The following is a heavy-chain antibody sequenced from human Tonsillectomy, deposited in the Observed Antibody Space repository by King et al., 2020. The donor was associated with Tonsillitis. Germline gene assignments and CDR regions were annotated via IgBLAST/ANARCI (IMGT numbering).Heavy chain of an antibody. D-gene: IGHD2-15*01. CDR1: GFAFNNYW. Sequence: VQLVESGGGLVQPGGSLRLSCAASGFAFNNYWMNWVRQAPGKGLEWVANLKKDESERYYVDSVKGRFTTSRDNAKNSLYLQMNSLRDDDTAIYYCARGIGATGISFDIWGQGTKVTVSS. CDR2: LKKDESER. CDR3: ARGIGATGISFDI. J-gene: IGHJ3*02. V-gene: IGHV3-7*01.